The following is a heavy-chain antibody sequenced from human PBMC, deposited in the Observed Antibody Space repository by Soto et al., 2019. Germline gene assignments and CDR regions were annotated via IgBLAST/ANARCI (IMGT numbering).Heavy chain of an antibody. V-gene: IGHV4-59*01. Sequence: PSETLSLTCAVSAASFSKYYWTWIRQPPGKGLEWIGYIYFNGNTKYNPSLEGRLTISIDTSKKEFSLKLTPVTAADAAVYYCASVTFGGIVLAHWGQGTLVTVS. CDR3: ASVTFGGIVLAH. CDR2: IYFNGNT. D-gene: IGHD3-16*01. CDR1: AASFSKYY. J-gene: IGHJ4*02.